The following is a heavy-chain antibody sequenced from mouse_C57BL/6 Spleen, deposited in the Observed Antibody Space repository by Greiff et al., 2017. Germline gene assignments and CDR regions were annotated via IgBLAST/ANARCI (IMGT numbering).Heavy chain of an antibody. V-gene: IGHV3-6*01. CDR2: ISYDGSN. Sequence: ESGPGLVKPSQSLSLTCSVTGYSITSGYYWNWIRQFPGNKLEWMGYISYDGSNNYNPSLKNRISITRDTSKNQFFLKLNSVTTEDTATYYCARGGGYYYGSSWYFDVWGTGTTVTVSS. CDR1: GYSITSGYY. D-gene: IGHD1-1*01. J-gene: IGHJ1*03. CDR3: ARGGGYYYGSSWYFDV.